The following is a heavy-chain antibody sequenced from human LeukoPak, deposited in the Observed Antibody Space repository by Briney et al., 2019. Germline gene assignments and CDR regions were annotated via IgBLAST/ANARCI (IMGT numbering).Heavy chain of an antibody. V-gene: IGHV3-74*01. Sequence: GGSLRLSCAASGFTFSPYWMHWVRQAPGKGLVWVSRINGDGSSTDYADSVKGRFTISRDNAKNTLYLQMNSLTAEDTAVYYCAKDFWSGYYPNYWGQGTLVTVSS. CDR1: GFTFSPYW. CDR2: INGDGSST. J-gene: IGHJ4*02. D-gene: IGHD3-3*01. CDR3: AKDFWSGYYPNY.